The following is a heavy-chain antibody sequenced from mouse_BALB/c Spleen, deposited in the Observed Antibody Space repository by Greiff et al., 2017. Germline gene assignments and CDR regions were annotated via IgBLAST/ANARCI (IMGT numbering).Heavy chain of an antibody. CDR1: GFTFSDYY. J-gene: IGHJ2*01. V-gene: IGHV5-4*02. Sequence: EVMLVESGGGLVKPGGSLKLSCAASGFTFSDYYMYWVRQTPEKRLEWVATISDGGSYTYYPDSVKGRFTISRDNAKNNLYLQMSSLKSEDTAMYYCARGRGSSGYGFDYWGQGTTLTVSS. CDR3: ARGRGSSGYGFDY. D-gene: IGHD3-1*01. CDR2: ISDGGSYT.